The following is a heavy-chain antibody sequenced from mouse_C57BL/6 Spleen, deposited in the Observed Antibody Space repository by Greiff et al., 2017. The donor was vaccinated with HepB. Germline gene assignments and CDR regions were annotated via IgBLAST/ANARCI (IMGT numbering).Heavy chain of an antibody. J-gene: IGHJ1*03. V-gene: IGHV1-62-2*01. CDR3: ARHEESYYGSSYWYFDV. Sequence: QVQLQHSGAELVKPGASVKLSCKASGYTFTEYTIHWVKQRSGQGLEWIGWFYPGSGSIKYNEKFKDKATLTADKSSSTVYMELSRLTSEDSAVYFCARHEESYYGSSYWYFDVWGTGTTVTVSS. D-gene: IGHD1-1*01. CDR1: GYTFTEYT. CDR2: FYPGSGSI.